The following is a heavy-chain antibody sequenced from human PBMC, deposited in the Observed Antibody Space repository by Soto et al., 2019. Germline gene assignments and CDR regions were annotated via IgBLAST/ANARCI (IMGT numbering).Heavy chain of an antibody. D-gene: IGHD5-12*01. V-gene: IGHV6-1*01. CDR3: ARDGSGFHWYFDL. CDR1: GDSVSSKSAT. Sequence: QAQLQQSGPGLVKPSQTLSLTCAISGDSVSSKSATWSWIRQSPSRGLEWLGRTYYRSKWYNDYAVSVKGRIVINSDTSKNQFCLQLNSVTPEDTAVYYCARDGSGFHWYFDLWGRGTPVTVSS. CDR2: TYYRSKWYN. J-gene: IGHJ2*01.